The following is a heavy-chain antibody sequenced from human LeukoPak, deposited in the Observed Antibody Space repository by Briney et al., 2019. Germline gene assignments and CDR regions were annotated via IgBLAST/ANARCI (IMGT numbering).Heavy chain of an antibody. CDR1: GGSFSGYY. V-gene: IGHV4-34*01. D-gene: IGHD3-10*01. Sequence: TSETLSLTCAVYGGSFSGYYWSWIRQPPGKGLEWIGEINHSGSTNYNPSLKGRVTISVDTSKNQFSLKLSSVTAADTAVYYCARGAMVRGVRPPSNWFDPWGQGTLVTVSS. CDR2: INHSGST. CDR3: ARGAMVRGVRPPSNWFDP. J-gene: IGHJ5*02.